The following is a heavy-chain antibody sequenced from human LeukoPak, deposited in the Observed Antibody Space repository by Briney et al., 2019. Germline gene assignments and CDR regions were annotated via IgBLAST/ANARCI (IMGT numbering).Heavy chain of an antibody. J-gene: IGHJ6*03. CDR3: ARVPMGASYYYMDV. CDR1: GRSITRGGYY. D-gene: IGHD1-26*01. Sequence: SQTLSLTCTVSGRSITRGGYYWSWIRQHPGKGLEWIVYIYHSGSTYYSPSLKSRTTISVDTSKNQFSLNLSSVTAADTAVYYCARVPMGASYYYMDVWGKGTTVTVSS. V-gene: IGHV4-31*03. CDR2: IYHSGST.